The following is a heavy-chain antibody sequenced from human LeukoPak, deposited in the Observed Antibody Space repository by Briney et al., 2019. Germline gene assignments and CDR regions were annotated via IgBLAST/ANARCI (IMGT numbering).Heavy chain of an antibody. J-gene: IGHJ5*02. CDR1: GGSISSYY. D-gene: IGHD1-26*01. CDR2: IYTSGST. CDR3: ARVGGGATTDWFDP. Sequence: SQTLSLTCTVSGGSISSYYWSWIRQPAGKGLEWIGRIYTSGSTNYNPSLKSRVTMSVDTSKNQFSLKLSSVTAADTAVYYCARVGGGATTDWFDPWGQGTLVTVSS. V-gene: IGHV4-4*07.